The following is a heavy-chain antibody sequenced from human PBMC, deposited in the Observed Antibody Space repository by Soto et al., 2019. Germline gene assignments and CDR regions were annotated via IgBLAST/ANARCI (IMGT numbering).Heavy chain of an antibody. CDR2: ISFDGSNK. CDR3: ARQRQPQAGDYYYLGMDV. J-gene: IGHJ6*02. CDR1: AFSSTNFA. Sequence: QVQLMESGGGVVRPGESLRLSCAASAFSSTNFALHWVRQAPGRGLEWVAVISFDGSNKFYVDSVKGRFTISMDNSKNTLYLQMSSLTPDDTGVYYCARQRQPQAGDYYYLGMDVWGQGTTVTVSS. D-gene: IGHD6-25*01. V-gene: IGHV3-30*04.